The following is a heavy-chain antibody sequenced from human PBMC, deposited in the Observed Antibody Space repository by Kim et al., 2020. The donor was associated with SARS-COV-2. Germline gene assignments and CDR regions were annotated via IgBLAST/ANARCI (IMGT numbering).Heavy chain of an antibody. CDR1: GFTFSSYG. CDR3: AKEYSSSSTYDAFDI. Sequence: GGSLRLSCAASGFTFSSYGMHWVRQAPGKGLEWVAVISYDGSNKYYADSVKGRFTISRDNSKNTLYLQMNSLRAEDTAVYYCAKEYSSSSTYDAFDIWGQGTMVTVSS. CDR2: ISYDGSNK. V-gene: IGHV3-30*18. J-gene: IGHJ3*02. D-gene: IGHD6-6*01.